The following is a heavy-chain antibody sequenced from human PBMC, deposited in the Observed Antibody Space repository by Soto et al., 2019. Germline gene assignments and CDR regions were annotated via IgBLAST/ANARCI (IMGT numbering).Heavy chain of an antibody. Sequence: EVQLVESGGGLVQPGGSLRLSCAASGVTVSNNYMSWVRQAPGKGLEWVSVIYSGGRTYYADSGKGRFIISRDSSKNTLYLQMNSLRAEDTAVYYCARATYDDYRGQGTLVTVSS. V-gene: IGHV3-66*01. CDR1: GVTVSNNY. J-gene: IGHJ4*02. CDR2: IYSGGRT. D-gene: IGHD3-3*01. CDR3: ARATYDDY.